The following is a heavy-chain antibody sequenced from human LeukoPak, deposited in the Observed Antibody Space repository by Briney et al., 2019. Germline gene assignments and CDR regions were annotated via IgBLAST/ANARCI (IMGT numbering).Heavy chain of an antibody. J-gene: IGHJ4*02. CDR1: GFTFSSYS. CDR3: AREAYSSGWYGVNYFDY. V-gene: IGHV3-21*01. Sequence: GGSLRLSCAASGFTFSSYSMNWVRQAPGKGLEWVSSISSSSSYIYYADSVKGRFTISRDNAKNSLYLQMNSLRAEDTAVYYCAREAYSSGWYGVNYFDYWGQGTLVTVSS. D-gene: IGHD6-19*01. CDR2: ISSSSSYI.